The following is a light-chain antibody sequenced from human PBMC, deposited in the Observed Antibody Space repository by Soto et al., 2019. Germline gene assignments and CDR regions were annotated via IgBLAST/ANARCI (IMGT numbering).Light chain of an antibody. CDR2: NSN. CDR3: AAWDDTRGGL. J-gene: IGLJ3*02. V-gene: IGLV1-44*01. CDR1: SSNIGSNA. Sequence: VLTQPPSASGTPGQRVTISCSGSSSNIGSNAVIWYQQFPGTAPKLLVYNSNERPSGVPDRFSGSKSGTSASLAISGLQSEDEADYYCAAWDDTRGGLFGGGTKLTVL.